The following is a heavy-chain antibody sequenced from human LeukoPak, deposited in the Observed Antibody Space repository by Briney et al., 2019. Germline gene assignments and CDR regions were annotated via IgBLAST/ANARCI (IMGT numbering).Heavy chain of an antibody. J-gene: IGHJ5*02. Sequence: PGGSLRLSCVASGFTFSSYAMNWVRQAPGKGLEWVSYISSTGSIIYYADSVKGRFTFSRDNARNSLYLQMNSLRAEDTAVYYCARTRDGYDSDWFDPWGQGTLVTVSS. D-gene: IGHD5-24*01. CDR3: ARTRDGYDSDWFDP. CDR1: GFTFSSYA. V-gene: IGHV3-48*03. CDR2: ISSTGSII.